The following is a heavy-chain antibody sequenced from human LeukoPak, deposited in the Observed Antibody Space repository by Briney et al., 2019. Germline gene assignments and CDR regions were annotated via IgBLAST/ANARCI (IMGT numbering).Heavy chain of an antibody. V-gene: IGHV4-4*02. Sequence: SETLSLTCAVSGGSISSLNLWSWLRQPPGKGLEWVGEMYLDGRTNFHPSVRDRVTIFIDKPKNQLSLQLTSVTAADTAVYYCAGLEGRYSTDWFYFFDYWGQGALVTVSS. D-gene: IGHD6-19*01. J-gene: IGHJ4*02. CDR2: MYLDGRT. CDR3: AGLEGRYSTDWFYFFDY. CDR1: GGSISSLNL.